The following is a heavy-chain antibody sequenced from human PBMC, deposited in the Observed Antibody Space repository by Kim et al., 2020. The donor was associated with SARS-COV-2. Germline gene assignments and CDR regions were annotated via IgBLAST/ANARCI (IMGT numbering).Heavy chain of an antibody. J-gene: IGHJ3*02. CDR2: ISSSGGST. D-gene: IGHD1-26*01. V-gene: IGHV3-64D*06. CDR1: GFTFSSYA. Sequence: GGSLRLSCSASGFTFSSYAMHWVRQAPGKGLECVSAISSSGGSTYYADSVKGRFTISRDNSKNTLYLQMSSLGAEDTAVYYCVKAFGHIGRVGATRRGMFGAVDIWGQGTM. CDR3: VKAFGHIGRVGATRRGMFGAVDI.